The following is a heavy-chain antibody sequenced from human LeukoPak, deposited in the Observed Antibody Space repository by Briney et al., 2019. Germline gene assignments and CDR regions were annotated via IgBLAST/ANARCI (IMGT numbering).Heavy chain of an antibody. V-gene: IGHV4-59*01. J-gene: IGHJ4*02. CDR2: ICYSGST. CDR3: ARVFLDSSSRYNPHYYFDY. D-gene: IGHD6-13*01. CDR1: GFSFSSYY. Sequence: AESLSLTCTASGFSFSSYYRSWVRQAPGKGLEWIGYICYSGSTIYNPSLKSRVTIFLDTTKNHFSLMLITVISADTPAYYCARVFLDSSSRYNPHYYFDYWGQGTLVTVSS.